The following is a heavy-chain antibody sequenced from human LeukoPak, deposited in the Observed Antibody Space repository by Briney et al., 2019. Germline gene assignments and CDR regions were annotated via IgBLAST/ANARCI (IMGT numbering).Heavy chain of an antibody. CDR1: GFTFSSYA. Sequence: GRSLRLSCAASGFTFSSYAMHWVRQAPGKGLEWVANIKQDGSEKYYVDSVKGRFTISRDNAKNSLYLQMNSLRAEDTAVYYCARDRGSQDYWGQGTLVTVSS. J-gene: IGHJ4*02. CDR2: IKQDGSEK. CDR3: ARDRGSQDY. D-gene: IGHD3-10*01. V-gene: IGHV3-7*05.